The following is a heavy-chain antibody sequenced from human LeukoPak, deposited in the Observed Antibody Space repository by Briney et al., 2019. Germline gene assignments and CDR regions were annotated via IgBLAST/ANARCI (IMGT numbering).Heavy chain of an antibody. D-gene: IGHD3-22*01. CDR3: ARFSYDSSGYYGSNY. CDR1: GGSISSGSYY. V-gene: IGHV4-61*02. J-gene: IGHJ4*02. Sequence: SQTLSLTCTVSGGSISSGSYYWSWIRQPAGEGLEWIGRIYTSGSTDYNPSLKSRVTISVDTSKNQFSLKLSSVTAADTAVYYCARFSYDSSGYYGSNYWGQGTLVTVSS. CDR2: IYTSGST.